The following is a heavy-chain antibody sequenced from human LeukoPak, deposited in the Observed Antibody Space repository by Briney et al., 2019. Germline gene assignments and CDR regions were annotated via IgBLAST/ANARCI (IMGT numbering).Heavy chain of an antibody. D-gene: IGHD3-22*01. CDR1: GFTFSSYD. V-gene: IGHV3-23*01. J-gene: IGHJ4*02. Sequence: GGSLRLSCAASGFTFSSYDMTWVRQAPGKGLEWVSAISVSGGSTYYADSVKGRFTISRDNSENTLYLQTNSLRAEDTAVYYCYIPYYDTSAYKGYWGQGTLVTVSS. CDR3: YIPYYDTSAYKGY. CDR2: ISVSGGST.